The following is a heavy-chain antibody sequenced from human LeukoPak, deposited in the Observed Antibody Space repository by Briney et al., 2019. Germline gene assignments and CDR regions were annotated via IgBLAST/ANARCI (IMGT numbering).Heavy chain of an antibody. Sequence: GGSLRPFCAASGFTFSSYEMNWVRQAPGKGLEWVSYISSSGSTIYYADSVKGRFTISRDNSKNTLYLQMNNLRAEDTAVYYCAKGVGATLTDIWGQGTMVTVSS. CDR2: ISSSGSTI. D-gene: IGHD1-26*01. J-gene: IGHJ3*02. CDR3: AKGVGATLTDI. CDR1: GFTFSSYE. V-gene: IGHV3-48*03.